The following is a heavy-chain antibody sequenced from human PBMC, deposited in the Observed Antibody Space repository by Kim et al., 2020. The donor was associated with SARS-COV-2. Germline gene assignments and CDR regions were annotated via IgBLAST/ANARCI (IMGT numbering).Heavy chain of an antibody. CDR2: IYYSGST. CDR3: ARHPRSQLAEFDP. V-gene: IGHV4-39*01. CDR1: GGSISSSSYY. Sequence: SETLSLTCTVSGGSISSSSYYWGWIRQPPGKGLEWIGSIYYSGSTYYNPSLKRRVTISVDTSKNQFSLKLSSVTAAATAFYYCARHPRSQLAEFDPWGQG. J-gene: IGHJ5*02. D-gene: IGHD6-13*01.